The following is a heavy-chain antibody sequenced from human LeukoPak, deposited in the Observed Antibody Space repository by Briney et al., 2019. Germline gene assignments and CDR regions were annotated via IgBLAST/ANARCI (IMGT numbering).Heavy chain of an antibody. CDR2: IYHSGNT. Sequence: SETLSLTCTVSGGSISSNNWWSWVRLPPGKGLEWIGEIYHSGNTNYNPSLKSRVTISGDKSKNQFSLRLSSVTAADNAVYYCARARNEILAGYYSFDYWGQGTLVTVSP. D-gene: IGHD3-9*01. CDR1: GGSISSNNW. J-gene: IGHJ4*02. CDR3: ARARNEILAGYYSFDY. V-gene: IGHV4-4*02.